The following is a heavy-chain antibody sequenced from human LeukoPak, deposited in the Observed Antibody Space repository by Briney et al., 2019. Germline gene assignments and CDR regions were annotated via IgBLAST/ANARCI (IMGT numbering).Heavy chain of an antibody. V-gene: IGHV3-21*01. J-gene: IGHJ4*02. CDR1: GFTFSSYS. Sequence: GGSLRLSCAASGFTFSSYSMNWVRQAPGKGLEWFSSISSRSSYIYYADSVKGRLTISRENAKNSLYMQMNSLRAEETAAYYCARVNSGYDYWGQGTLVTVSS. CDR3: ARVNSGYDY. D-gene: IGHD5-12*01. CDR2: ISSRSSYI.